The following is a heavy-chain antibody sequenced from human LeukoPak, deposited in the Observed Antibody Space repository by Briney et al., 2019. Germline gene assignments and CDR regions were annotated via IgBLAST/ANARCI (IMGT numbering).Heavy chain of an antibody. Sequence: ASVKVSCKASGYTFTGYYMHWVRQAPGQGLEWMGWINPNSGGTNYARKFQGRVTMTRDTSISTAYMELSRLRSDDTAVYYCARYHGGTNWFDPWGQGTLVTVSS. V-gene: IGHV1-2*02. D-gene: IGHD3-16*01. CDR3: ARYHGGTNWFDP. CDR1: GYTFTGYY. J-gene: IGHJ5*02. CDR2: INPNSGGT.